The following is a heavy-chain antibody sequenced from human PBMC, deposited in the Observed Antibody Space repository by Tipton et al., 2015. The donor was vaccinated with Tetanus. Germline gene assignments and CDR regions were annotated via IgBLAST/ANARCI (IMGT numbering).Heavy chain of an antibody. J-gene: IGHJ6*02. D-gene: IGHD6-25*01. V-gene: IGHV1-18*01. CDR2: ISAYNGKT. CDR1: GYNFVNFG. CDR3: ARVQEQRIYYYGMDV. Sequence: QLVQSGAEVEKPGASVKVSCKASGYNFVNFGISWVRQAPGQGLEWMGWISAYNGKTKYAQRLQGRVTMTTDRSASTAYMDLRRLRSDDTAVYYCARVQEQRIYYYGMDVWGQGTTVTVSS.